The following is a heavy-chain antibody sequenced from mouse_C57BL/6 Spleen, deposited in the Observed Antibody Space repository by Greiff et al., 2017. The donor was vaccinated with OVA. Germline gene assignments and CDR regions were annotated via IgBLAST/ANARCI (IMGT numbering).Heavy chain of an antibody. J-gene: IGHJ4*01. CDR2: IYPRDGST. CDR3: ASSCGSSYRYAMDY. V-gene: IGHV1-78*01. D-gene: IGHD1-1*01. Sequence: VQLQQSDAELVKPGASVKISCKVSGYTFTDHTIHWMKQRPEQGLEWIGYIYPRDGSTKYHEKFKGKVTLTADKSSSTAYMQLNSLTSEDSAVYFCASSCGSSYRYAMDYWGQGTSVTVSS. CDR1: GYTFTDHT.